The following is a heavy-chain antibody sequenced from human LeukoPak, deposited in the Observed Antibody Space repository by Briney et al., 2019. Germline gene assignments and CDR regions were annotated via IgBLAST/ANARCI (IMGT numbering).Heavy chain of an antibody. J-gene: IGHJ4*02. D-gene: IGHD1-26*01. Sequence: ASVKVSCKASGCTFTGYYMHWVRQAPGQGLEWMGRINPNSGGTNYARKFQGRVTMTRDTSISTAYMELSRLRSDDTAVYYCARERRGEWELPYWGQGTLVTVSS. CDR1: GCTFTGYY. V-gene: IGHV1-2*06. CDR3: ARERRGEWELPY. CDR2: INPNSGGT.